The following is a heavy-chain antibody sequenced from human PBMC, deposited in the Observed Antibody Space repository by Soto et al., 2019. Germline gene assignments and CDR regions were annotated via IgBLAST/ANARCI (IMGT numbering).Heavy chain of an antibody. CDR1: GFGLSTYA. CDR2: ISANSGNT. Sequence: ELQLLESGGGFVQPGGSLRLSCTASGFGLSTYAISWVRQAPGKGLEWVSVISANSGNTDYEDSVKGRFTISRDKSENSVFLQMNRLRAEDTAVYYCALPSCGGDCYSPFDYWGQGTLVTVSS. D-gene: IGHD2-21*02. V-gene: IGHV3-23*01. CDR3: ALPSCGGDCYSPFDY. J-gene: IGHJ4*02.